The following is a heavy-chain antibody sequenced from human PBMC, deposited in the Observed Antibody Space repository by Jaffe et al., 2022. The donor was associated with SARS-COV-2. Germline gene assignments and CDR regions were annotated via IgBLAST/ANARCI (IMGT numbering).Heavy chain of an antibody. CDR3: ARGRPGRSYGYLAYYFDY. CDR2: INHSGST. D-gene: IGHD5-18*01. CDR1: GGSFSGYY. J-gene: IGHJ4*02. Sequence: QVQLQQWGAGLLKPSETLSLTCAVYGGSFSGYYWSWIRQPPGKGLEWIGEINHSGSTNYNPSLKSRVTISVDTSKNQFSLKLSSVTAADTAVYYCARGRPGRSYGYLAYYFDYWGQGTLVTVSS. V-gene: IGHV4-34*01.